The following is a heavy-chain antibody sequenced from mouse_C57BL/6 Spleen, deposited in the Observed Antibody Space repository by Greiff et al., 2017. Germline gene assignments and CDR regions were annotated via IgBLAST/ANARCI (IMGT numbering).Heavy chain of an antibody. J-gene: IGHJ2*01. CDR1: GFTFSSYA. CDR3: ARNWDYFDY. CDR2: ISDGGSYT. V-gene: IGHV5-4*01. D-gene: IGHD4-1*01. Sequence: VQLKESGGGLVKPGGSLKLSCAASGFTFSSYARSWVRQTPEKRLEWVATISDGGSYTYYPDNVKGRFTISRDNAKNNLYLQMSHLKSEDTAMYYCARNWDYFDYWGQGTTLTVSS.